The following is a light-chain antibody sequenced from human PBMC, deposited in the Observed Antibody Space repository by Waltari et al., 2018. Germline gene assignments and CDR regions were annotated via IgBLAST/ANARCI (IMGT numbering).Light chain of an antibody. CDR3: QHYHSLPYT. V-gene: IGKV1-33*01. CDR1: KDISTC. CDR2: DAS. J-gene: IGKJ2*01. Sequence: TCQSTKDISTCLSWFQQKPGRAPQHLICDASSLQAGVPSRFSGTGSGTDFSFTITSLQPEDSATYYCQHYHSLPYTFRRGTKLQIK.